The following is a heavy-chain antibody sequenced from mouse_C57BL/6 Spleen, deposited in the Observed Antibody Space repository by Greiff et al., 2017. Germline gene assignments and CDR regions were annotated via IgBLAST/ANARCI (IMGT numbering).Heavy chain of an antibody. D-gene: IGHD1-1*01. CDR2: ISSGSSTT. V-gene: IGHV5-17*01. J-gene: IGHJ2*01. CDR1: GFTFSDYG. CDR3: ARNGSLDY. Sequence: EVHLVESGGGLVKPGGSLKLSCAASGFTFSDYGMHWVRQAPEKGLEWVAYISSGSSTTYYADTVKGRFTISRDNAKNTRFLQMTSLRSEDTAMYYCARNGSLDYWGQGTTLTVSS.